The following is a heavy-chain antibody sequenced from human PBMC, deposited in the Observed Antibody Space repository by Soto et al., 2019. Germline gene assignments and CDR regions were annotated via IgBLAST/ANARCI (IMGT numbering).Heavy chain of an antibody. Sequence: QVQLVQSGAEVKKPGSSVKVSCKASGGTFSSYTISWVRQAPGQGLEWMGRIIPIPGIANYAQKFQGRVTNTADKSTSTAYMELSSLRSEDTAVYYCARDLGSGGSYHLDYGGQGTLVTVSS. J-gene: IGHJ4*02. D-gene: IGHD1-26*01. CDR3: ARDLGSGGSYHLDY. CDR2: IIPIPGIA. CDR1: GGTFSSYT. V-gene: IGHV1-69*08.